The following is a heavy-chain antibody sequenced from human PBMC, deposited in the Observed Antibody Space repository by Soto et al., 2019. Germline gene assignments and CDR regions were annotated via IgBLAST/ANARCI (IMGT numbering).Heavy chain of an antibody. CDR1: GYTFTGYY. CDR2: INPNSGGT. Sequence: GASVKVSCKASGYTFTGYYMHWVRQAPGQGLEWMGWINPNSGGTNYAQKCQGWVTMTRDTSISTAYMELSRLRSDDTAVYYCARSAMRGYCTNGVCFSPRAFDIWGQGTMVTVSS. V-gene: IGHV1-2*04. D-gene: IGHD2-8*01. J-gene: IGHJ3*02. CDR3: ARSAMRGYCTNGVCFSPRAFDI.